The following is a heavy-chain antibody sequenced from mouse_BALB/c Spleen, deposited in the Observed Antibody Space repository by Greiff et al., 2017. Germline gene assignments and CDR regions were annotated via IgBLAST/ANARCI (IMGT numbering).Heavy chain of an antibody. CDR1: GYTFSDYY. CDR3: ARDSSGATYYAMDY. J-gene: IGHJ4*01. CDR2: ISDGGSYT. V-gene: IGHV5-4*02. D-gene: IGHD3-2*02. Sequence: EVQLVQSGGGLVKPGGSLKLSCAASGYTFSDYYMYWVRQTPEQRLEWVATISDGGSYTYYPDSVKGRCTITRDNSKNNQYLQMSSLKSEDTAMYYCARDSSGATYYAMDYWGQGTSVTVSS.